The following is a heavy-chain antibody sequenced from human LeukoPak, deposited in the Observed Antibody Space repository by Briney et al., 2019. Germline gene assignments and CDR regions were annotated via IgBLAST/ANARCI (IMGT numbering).Heavy chain of an antibody. Sequence: GGSLRLSCVVSGFEFSIHDMSWGRQAPGKGPEWVSSISGRGTDTYYRDSVKGRFTISRDTSKNTLYMQMNNLRVEDTALYYCVKGFHFDWWGQGTLVTVAS. J-gene: IGHJ4*02. CDR1: GFEFSIHD. V-gene: IGHV3-23*01. CDR2: ISGRGTDT. CDR3: VKGFHFDW.